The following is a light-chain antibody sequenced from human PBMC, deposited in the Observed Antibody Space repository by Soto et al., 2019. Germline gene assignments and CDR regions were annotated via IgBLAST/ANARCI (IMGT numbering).Light chain of an antibody. Sequence: QSVLTQPPSVSGAPGQRVTISCTGSSSNIGAGYDVHWYQQLPGTAPKLLIYGNSNRPSGVPDRFSGSKSGTSASLAITGLQAEDEADYYCQSYDSSLSGYYVFGTGTQQTVL. CDR1: SSNIGAGYD. J-gene: IGLJ1*01. V-gene: IGLV1-40*01. CDR2: GNS. CDR3: QSYDSSLSGYYV.